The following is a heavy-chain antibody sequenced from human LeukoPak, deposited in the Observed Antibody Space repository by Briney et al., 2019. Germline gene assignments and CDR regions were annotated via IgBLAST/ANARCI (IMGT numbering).Heavy chain of an antibody. CDR1: GGSISNSYYY. D-gene: IGHD3-10*01. CDR2: IYYSGST. V-gene: IGHV4-39*01. J-gene: IGHJ5*02. CDR3: AKHGGEVSGFDP. Sequence: SETLSLTCTVSGGSISNSYYYWGWIRQPPGKALEWIGTIYYSGSTYYNPSLKSRVTISVDTSKNKISLKMNSVTAADTAVYWCAKHGGEVSGFDPWGQGTLVTVSS.